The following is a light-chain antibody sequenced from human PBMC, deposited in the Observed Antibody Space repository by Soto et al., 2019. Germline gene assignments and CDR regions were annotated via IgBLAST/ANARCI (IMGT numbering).Light chain of an antibody. V-gene: IGLV2-14*01. Sequence: QSVLTQPASVSGSPGQSITISCTGTSSDVGGYNYVSWYQQHPGKAPKLMIYEVSNRPSGVSDRFSGSKSGNTASLTISGLQAEDEADYYCTSYRSTSSRDDFGTGTKVTVL. J-gene: IGLJ1*01. CDR1: SSDVGGYNY. CDR3: TSYRSTSSRDD. CDR2: EVS.